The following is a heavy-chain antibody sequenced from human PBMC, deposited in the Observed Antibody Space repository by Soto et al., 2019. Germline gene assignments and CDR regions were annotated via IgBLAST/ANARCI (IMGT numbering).Heavy chain of an antibody. D-gene: IGHD3-10*01. CDR3: ARDFGGILRFGES. J-gene: IGHJ5*02. Sequence: DVQLVESGGGLVKPGGSLRLSCAASGFTFSTYNMTWVRQAPGKGLEWVSSIPSSTSYTFYADSVKGRFTISRDNAKNSLYLQMNSLRAEDTAVYYCARDFGGILRFGESWGQGTLVTVSS. V-gene: IGHV3-21*01. CDR1: GFTFSTYN. CDR2: IPSSTSYT.